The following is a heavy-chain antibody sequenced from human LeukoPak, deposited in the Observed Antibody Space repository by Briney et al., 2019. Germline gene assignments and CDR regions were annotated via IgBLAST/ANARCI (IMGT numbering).Heavy chain of an antibody. CDR3: ARDRSGSYYSPNF. CDR1: GYTFTSYG. D-gene: IGHD1-26*01. V-gene: IGHV1-18*01. J-gene: IGHJ4*02. Sequence: GASVKVSCKASGYTFTSYGISWVRLAPGQGLEWMGWISAYTGSTEYAQNFKGRVSLTTDTPTNTASMELRGLRSDDTAVYYCARDRSGSYYSPNFWGQGTLVTVSS. CDR2: ISAYTGST.